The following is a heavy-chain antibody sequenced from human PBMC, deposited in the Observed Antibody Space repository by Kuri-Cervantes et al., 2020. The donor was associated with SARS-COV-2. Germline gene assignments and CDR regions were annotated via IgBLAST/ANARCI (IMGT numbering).Heavy chain of an antibody. J-gene: IGHJ6*03. CDR1: GGSINSGSYY. V-gene: IGHV4-39*07. CDR3: AREASYQYMDV. D-gene: IGHD3-16*02. CDR2: IYHSGRT. Sequence: SETLSLTCTVSGGSINSGSYYWGWIRQPPGKGLEWIATIYHSGRTYNNPSLKSRVTISLDTSKNQFFLKLNSVTAADTAVYYCAREASYQYMDVWGKGTTVTVSS.